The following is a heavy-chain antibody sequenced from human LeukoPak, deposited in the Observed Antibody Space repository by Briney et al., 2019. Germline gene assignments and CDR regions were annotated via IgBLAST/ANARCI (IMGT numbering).Heavy chain of an antibody. Sequence: GGSLRLSCAASGFTFDDYAMHWVRQAPGKGLEWVSGISWNSGSIGYADSVKGRFTISRDNAKNTLYLQMNSLRAEDTALYYCAKGIVVVPAAPPDYWGQGTLVTVSS. J-gene: IGHJ4*02. CDR3: AKGIVVVPAAPPDY. V-gene: IGHV3-9*01. CDR1: GFTFDDYA. D-gene: IGHD2-2*01. CDR2: ISWNSGSI.